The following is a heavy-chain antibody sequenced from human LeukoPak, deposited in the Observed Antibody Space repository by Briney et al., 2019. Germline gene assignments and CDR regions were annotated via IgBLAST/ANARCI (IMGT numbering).Heavy chain of an antibody. D-gene: IGHD3-10*01. CDR2: ISSSSYI. J-gene: IGHJ6*02. Sequence: GGSLRLSCAASGFTFNSYSMNWVRQAPGKGLEWVSSISSSSYIYYADSVKGRFTISRDNAKNSLYLQMNSLRAEDTAVYYCASWITMVRGVIRGMDVWGQGTTVTVSS. CDR1: GFTFNSYS. CDR3: ASWITMVRGVIRGMDV. V-gene: IGHV3-21*01.